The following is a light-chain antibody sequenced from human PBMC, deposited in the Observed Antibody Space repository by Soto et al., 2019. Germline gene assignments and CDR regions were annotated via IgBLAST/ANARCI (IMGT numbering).Light chain of an antibody. V-gene: IGLV2-14*01. J-gene: IGLJ1*01. CDR3: SSYTSSSPLYV. Sequence: QSALTQPASVSGSPGQSITISCTGTSSDVGGYNYVSWYQQHPGKAPKLMIYEVSNRPSGVSNRFSGSKSGNTASLTISGLQAEDEADYYCSSYTSSSPLYVFGTGTK. CDR1: SSDVGGYNY. CDR2: EVS.